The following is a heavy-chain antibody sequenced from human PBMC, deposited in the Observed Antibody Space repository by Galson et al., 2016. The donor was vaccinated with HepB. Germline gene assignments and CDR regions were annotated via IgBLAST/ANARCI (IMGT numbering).Heavy chain of an antibody. CDR1: GFTFSTYY. V-gene: IGHV3-7*01. CDR3: VRSIDS. Sequence: SLRLSCAASGFTFSTYYMIWVRQAPGKGPECVAIISPDGNDKFYADSVRGRFTVSRDNAKNSLYLQMNSLRAEDTAVYYSVRSIDSWGQGTLVTVSS. J-gene: IGHJ4*02. CDR2: ISPDGNDK.